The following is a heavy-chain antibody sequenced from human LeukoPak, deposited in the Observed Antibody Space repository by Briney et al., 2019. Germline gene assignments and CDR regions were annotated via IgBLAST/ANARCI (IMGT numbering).Heavy chain of an antibody. CDR1: GLTISNYW. Sequence: GGSLRLSCAASGLTISNYWMHWVRQVAGKGLVWVSRINSEGSSISYADSVKCRFTNSRDNAKNTLNLQMNSLRAEDTAVYYCARGRGVSLDYWGQGALVTVSS. J-gene: IGHJ4*02. D-gene: IGHD3-10*01. CDR3: ARGRGVSLDY. V-gene: IGHV3-74*01. CDR2: INSEGSSI.